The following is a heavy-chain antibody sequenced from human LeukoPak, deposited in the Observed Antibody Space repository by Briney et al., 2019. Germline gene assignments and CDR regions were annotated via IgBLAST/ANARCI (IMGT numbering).Heavy chain of an antibody. V-gene: IGHV3-53*01. CDR1: GFTVGSNY. CDR2: IYSGGST. J-gene: IGHJ3*02. Sequence: GGSLRLSCAASGFTVGSNYMSWVRQAPGKGLEWVSVIYSGGSTYYADSVKGRFTISRDNSKNTLYLQMNSLRAEDTAVYYCALDYGSGSYSDIWGQGTMVTVSS. D-gene: IGHD3-10*01. CDR3: ALDYGSGSYSDI.